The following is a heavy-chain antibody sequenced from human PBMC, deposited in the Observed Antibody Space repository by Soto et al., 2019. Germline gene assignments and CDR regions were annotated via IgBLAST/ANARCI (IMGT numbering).Heavy chain of an antibody. CDR1: GGSISSSSYY. Sequence: PSETLSLTCTVSGGSISSSSYYWGWIRQPPGKGLEWIGSIYYSGSTYYNPSLKSRVTISVDTSKNQFSLKLSSVTAADTAVFYFARHYEDYDILTGPNWFDPWGQGTLVTVSS. CDR3: ARHYEDYDILTGPNWFDP. V-gene: IGHV4-39*01. CDR2: IYYSGST. D-gene: IGHD3-9*01. J-gene: IGHJ5*02.